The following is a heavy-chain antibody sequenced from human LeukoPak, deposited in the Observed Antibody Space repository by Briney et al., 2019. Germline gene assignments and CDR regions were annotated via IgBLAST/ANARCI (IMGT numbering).Heavy chain of an antibody. J-gene: IGHJ4*02. D-gene: IGHD6-19*01. CDR2: IYHSGST. CDR3: ARPAVAGPYYFDY. Sequence: SETLSLTCTVSGYSISSGYYWGWIRQPPGKGLEWIGSIYHSGSTYYNPSLKSRVTISVDTSKNQFSLKLSSVTAADTAVYYCARPAVAGPYYFDYWDQGTLVTVSS. CDR1: GYSISSGYY. V-gene: IGHV4-38-2*02.